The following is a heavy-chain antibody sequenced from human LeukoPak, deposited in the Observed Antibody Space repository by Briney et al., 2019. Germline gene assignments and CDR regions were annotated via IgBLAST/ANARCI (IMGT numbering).Heavy chain of an antibody. J-gene: IGHJ4*02. D-gene: IGHD5-12*01. CDR1: GFTFTNYW. CDR2: IKPDETEK. CDR3: AKNEVWWLPDS. Sequence: PGGSLRLSCAASGFTFTNYWMTWVRQAPGKRLEWLADIKPDETEKYYIDSVKGRFTISRDNAKNSLFLQMNSLRADDTALYYCAKNEVWWLPDSWGQGTLVTVSS. V-gene: IGHV3-7*01.